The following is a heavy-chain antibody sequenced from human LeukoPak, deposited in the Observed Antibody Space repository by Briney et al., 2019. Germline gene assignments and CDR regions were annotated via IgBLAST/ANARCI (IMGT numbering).Heavy chain of an antibody. Sequence: GGSLRLSCAASGFTFSSYAMHWVRQAPGKGLEWVAVISYDGSNKYYADSVKGRFTISRDNSKNTLYPQMNSLRAEDTAVYYCARVASSSIGGRIDYWGQGTLVTVSS. CDR2: ISYDGSNK. CDR3: ARVASSSIGGRIDY. D-gene: IGHD6-6*01. CDR1: GFTFSSYA. J-gene: IGHJ4*02. V-gene: IGHV3-30*04.